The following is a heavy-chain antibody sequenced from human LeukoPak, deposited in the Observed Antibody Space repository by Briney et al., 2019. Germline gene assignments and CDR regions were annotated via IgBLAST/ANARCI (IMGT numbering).Heavy chain of an antibody. D-gene: IGHD4-17*01. CDR1: GFTFSSYA. V-gene: IGHV3-23*01. CDR2: ISTSGGST. Sequence: PGGSLRLSCAASGFTFSSYAVSWVRQAPRKGLEWVSGISTSGGSTYYADSVKGRFTISRDNSRNTLYLQMNSLRAEDTAVYYCAKGGGDYVIFYVMDVWGQGTTVTVSS. CDR3: AKGGGDYVIFYVMDV. J-gene: IGHJ6*02.